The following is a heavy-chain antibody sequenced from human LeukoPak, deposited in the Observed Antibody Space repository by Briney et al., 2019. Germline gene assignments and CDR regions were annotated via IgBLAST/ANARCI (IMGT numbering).Heavy chain of an antibody. D-gene: IGHD3-3*01. CDR2: ISSSGSTI. J-gene: IGHJ6*02. CDR1: GFTFSDYY. Sequence: PGGSLRLSCAASGFTFSDYYMSWIRQAPGKGLEWVSYISSSGSTIYYADSVKGRFTISRDNAKNSLYLQMNSPRAEDTAVYYCARDFGVVMSVYYYGMDVWGQGTTVTVSS. V-gene: IGHV3-11*01. CDR3: ARDFGVVMSVYYYGMDV.